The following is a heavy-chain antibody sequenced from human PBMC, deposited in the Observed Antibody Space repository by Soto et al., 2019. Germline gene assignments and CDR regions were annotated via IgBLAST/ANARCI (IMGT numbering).Heavy chain of an antibody. CDR3: ARDLRSTGFGEYY. CDR2: ISSRSIDI. V-gene: IGHV3-48*01. J-gene: IGHJ4*02. D-gene: IGHD3-10*01. Sequence: EVQLVESGGGLIQPGGSLRLSCTSSGFIFSAFSMNWVRQAPGKGLEWIAHISSRSIDIYYADSVKGRFTISRDNAKNSLYLQMNRLRVEDTAVYYCARDLRSTGFGEYYWGQGTPVTVSS. CDR1: GFIFSAFS.